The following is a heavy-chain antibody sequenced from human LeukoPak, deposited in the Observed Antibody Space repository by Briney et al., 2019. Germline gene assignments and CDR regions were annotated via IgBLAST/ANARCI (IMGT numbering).Heavy chain of an antibody. CDR3: ATSIAVAESWFDP. CDR2: IYYSGST. Sequence: RASETLSLTCTVSGGSISSYYWSWIRRPPGKGLEWIGYIYYSGSTNYNPSLKSRVTISVDTSKNQFSLELSSVTAADTAVYYCATSIAVAESWFDPWGQGTLVTVSS. CDR1: GGSISSYY. J-gene: IGHJ5*02. V-gene: IGHV4-59*01. D-gene: IGHD6-19*01.